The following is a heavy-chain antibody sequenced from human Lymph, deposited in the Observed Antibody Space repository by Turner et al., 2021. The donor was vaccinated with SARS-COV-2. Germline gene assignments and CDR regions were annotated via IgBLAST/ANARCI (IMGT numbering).Heavy chain of an antibody. CDR3: ARGGLYYYDSSAYYGDAFDF. CDR1: GYTFTGYY. D-gene: IGHD3-22*01. J-gene: IGHJ3*01. V-gene: IGHV1-2*02. Sequence: QVQLVQSGAEVKEPGASVKVSCTAYGYTFTGYYMHWVRQAPGQGLEWMGWINPDSGGTNYAQNFQDRVTMTRDTSISTAYMELSRLRSDDTAVYYCARGGLYYYDSSAYYGDAFDFWGQGTMVTVSS. CDR2: INPDSGGT.